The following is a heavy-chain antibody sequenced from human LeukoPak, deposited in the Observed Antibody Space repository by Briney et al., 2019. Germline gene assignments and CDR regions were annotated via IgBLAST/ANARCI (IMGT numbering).Heavy chain of an antibody. CDR1: GGSISSSSYY. V-gene: IGHV4-39*07. CDR2: IYYSGST. D-gene: IGHD3-10*01. J-gene: IGHJ6*03. CDR3: ARAPYGSGSFPHYYYYMDV. Sequence: SSETLSLTCTVSGGSISSSSYYWGWIRQPPGKGLEWIGSIYYSGSTYYNPSLKSRVTISVDTSENQFSLKLSSVTAADTAVYYCARAPYGSGSFPHYYYYMDVWGKGTTVTVSS.